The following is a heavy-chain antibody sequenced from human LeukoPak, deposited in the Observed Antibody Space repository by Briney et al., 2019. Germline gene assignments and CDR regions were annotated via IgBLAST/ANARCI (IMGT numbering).Heavy chain of an antibody. J-gene: IGHJ4*02. CDR3: ARHSLIGTTPFDY. Sequence: GAPVKVSCKASWYSFLSFFIHWVGQAPGQGPEWMGVINPSGGSTAYAQQFQGRVTMTRDTSTSTVYMELSSLRSEDTAVYYCARHSLIGTTPFDYWGQGTLVTVSS. CDR1: WYSFLSFF. D-gene: IGHD1-20*01. CDR2: INPSGGST. V-gene: IGHV1-46*01.